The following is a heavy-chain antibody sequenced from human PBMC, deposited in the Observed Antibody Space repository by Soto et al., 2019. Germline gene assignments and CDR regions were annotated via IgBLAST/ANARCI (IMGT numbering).Heavy chain of an antibody. Sequence: SETLSLTCTVSGGSISSYYWSWIRQPAGKGLEWIGRIYTSGSTNYNPSLKSRITMSVDTSKNQFSLKLSSVTAADTAVYYCARGRNKAGYRSSTFDYWGQGNLVTVSS. V-gene: IGHV4-4*07. CDR3: ARGRNKAGYRSSTFDY. D-gene: IGHD6-13*01. CDR1: GGSISSYY. J-gene: IGHJ4*02. CDR2: IYTSGST.